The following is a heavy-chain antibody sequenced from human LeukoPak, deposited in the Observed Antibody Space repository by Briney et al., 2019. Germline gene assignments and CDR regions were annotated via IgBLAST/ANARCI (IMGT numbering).Heavy chain of an antibody. CDR2: ISSSSSYI. CDR3: ARESSSWYFPYYYYYYMDV. D-gene: IGHD6-13*01. CDR1: GFTFSSYS. Sequence: GGSLRLSCAASGFTFSSYSMNWVRQAPGKGLEWVSSISSSSSYIYYADSVKGRFTISRDNAKNSLYLQMNSLRAEDTAVYYCARESSSWYFPYYYYYYMDVWGKGTTVTVSS. V-gene: IGHV3-21*01. J-gene: IGHJ6*03.